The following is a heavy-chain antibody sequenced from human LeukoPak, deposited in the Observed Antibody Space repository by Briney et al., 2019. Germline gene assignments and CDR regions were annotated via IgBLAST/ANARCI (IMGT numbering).Heavy chain of an antibody. Sequence: PSETLSLTCTVSGGSISSYYWSWIRQPPGKRLEWIGYIYYSGSTNYNPSLKSRVTISVDTSKNQFSLKLSSVTAADTAVYYCARLTVEGYCSGGSCDNWGQGTLVTVSS. CDR2: IYYSGST. CDR1: GGSISSYY. V-gene: IGHV4-59*08. J-gene: IGHJ4*02. D-gene: IGHD2-15*01. CDR3: ARLTVEGYCSGGSCDN.